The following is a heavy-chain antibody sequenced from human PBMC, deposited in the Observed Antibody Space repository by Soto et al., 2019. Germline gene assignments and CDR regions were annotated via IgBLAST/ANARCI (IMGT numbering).Heavy chain of an antibody. Sequence: SETLSLTCTVSGGFISSGGYYWSWIRQHPGKGLEWIGYIYYSGSTYYNPSLKSRVTISVDTSKNQFSLKLSSVTAADTAVYYCARYYYDSSGYYVGFDYWGQGTLVTVSS. J-gene: IGHJ4*02. CDR1: GGFISSGGYY. D-gene: IGHD3-22*01. CDR2: IYYSGST. V-gene: IGHV4-31*03. CDR3: ARYYYDSSGYYVGFDY.